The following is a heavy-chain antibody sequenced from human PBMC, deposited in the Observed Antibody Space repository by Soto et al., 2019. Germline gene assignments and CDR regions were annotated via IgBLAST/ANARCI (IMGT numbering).Heavy chain of an antibody. Sequence: QVQLVQSGAEVKKPGASVKVSCKASGYIFTSYGISWVRQAPGQGLEWMGWISAYNGNSNYAQKLQGRVTVTTDTSTNTAYMALRSLRSDDTAVYYCARVGGSYYFDYWGQGTLVTVSS. CDR3: ARVGGSYYFDY. CDR1: GYIFTSYG. V-gene: IGHV1-18*04. D-gene: IGHD1-26*01. CDR2: ISAYNGNS. J-gene: IGHJ4*02.